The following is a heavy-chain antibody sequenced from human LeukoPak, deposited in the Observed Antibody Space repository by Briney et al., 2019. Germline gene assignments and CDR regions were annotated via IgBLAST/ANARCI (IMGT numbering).Heavy chain of an antibody. J-gene: IGHJ4*02. CDR3: ARLGDTAMVPYYFDY. V-gene: IGHV5-51*01. CDR1: GYSFTSYW. CDR2: IYPGDSDT. Sequence: GESLKISCKGSGYSFTSYWIGWVRQMPGKGLEWMGIIYPGDSDTRYSPSFQGQVTISADKSISTAYLQWSSLKASDTAMYYCARLGDTAMVPYYFDYWGQGTLVTVSS. D-gene: IGHD5-18*01.